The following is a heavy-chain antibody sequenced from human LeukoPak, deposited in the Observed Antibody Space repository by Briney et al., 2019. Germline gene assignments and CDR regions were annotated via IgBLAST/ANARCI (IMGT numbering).Heavy chain of an antibody. D-gene: IGHD3-22*01. CDR3: VKGSYYYDSSGYHYYFDY. CDR2: ISGSGGTT. Sequence: GGSLRLSCAAFGFTFSSYAMSWVRQAPGKGLEWVSAISGSGGTTYYADSVKGRFTISRDNSKNTLYLQMNSLRAEDTAVYYCVKGSYYYDSSGYHYYFDYWGQGTLVTVSS. V-gene: IGHV3-23*01. CDR1: GFTFSSYA. J-gene: IGHJ4*02.